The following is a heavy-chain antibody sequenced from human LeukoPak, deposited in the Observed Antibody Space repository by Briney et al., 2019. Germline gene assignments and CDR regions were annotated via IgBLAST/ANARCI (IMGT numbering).Heavy chain of an antibody. J-gene: IGHJ4*02. CDR3: ARSIPNHTYYYDSSGYDY. D-gene: IGHD3-22*01. Sequence: ASVTVSCTASGYTFTIYDINWVRQAPGQGLEWMGWMNPNSGNTGYAQKFQGRVTMTRNTSISTAYMELSSLRSEDTAVYYCARSIPNHTYYYDSSGYDYWGQGTLVTVSS. V-gene: IGHV1-8*01. CDR1: GYTFTIYD. CDR2: MNPNSGNT.